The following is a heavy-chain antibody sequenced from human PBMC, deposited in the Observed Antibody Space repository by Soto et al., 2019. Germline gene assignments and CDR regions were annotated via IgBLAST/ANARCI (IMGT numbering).Heavy chain of an antibody. CDR1: GYTFTSYS. J-gene: IGHJ4*02. CDR3: ARDGVAGTTGISAY. CDR2: ISVYNGST. Sequence: ASVKVSCKASGYTFTSYSITWVRQAPGQGLEWMGWISVYNGSTKYAQDFQGRVTMTTDTSTSTAYMELRSLRSDDTAVYYCARDGVAGTTGISAYWGQGTLVTVSS. D-gene: IGHD1-7*01. V-gene: IGHV1-18*01.